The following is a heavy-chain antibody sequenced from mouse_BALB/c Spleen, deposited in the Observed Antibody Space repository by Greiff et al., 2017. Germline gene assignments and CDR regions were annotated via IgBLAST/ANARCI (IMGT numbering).Heavy chain of an antibody. CDR2: INPSTGYT. CDR3: ANIYYYGSSGDY. J-gene: IGHJ2*01. Sequence: QVQLKQSGAELAKPGASVKMSCKASGYTFTSYWMHWVKQRPGQGLEWIGYINPSTGYTEYNQKFKDKATLTADKSSSTAYMQLSSLTSEDSAVYYCANIYYYGSSGDYWGQGTTRTGSS. CDR1: GYTFTSYW. V-gene: IGHV1-7*01. D-gene: IGHD1-1*01.